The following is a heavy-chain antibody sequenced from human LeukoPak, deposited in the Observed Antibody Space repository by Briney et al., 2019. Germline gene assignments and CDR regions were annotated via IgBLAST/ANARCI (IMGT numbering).Heavy chain of an antibody. V-gene: IGHV4-4*07. D-gene: IGHD2-15*01. J-gene: IGHJ5*02. CDR3: AREQIVVVVAATQWFDP. Sequence: PSETLSLTCTVSGGSISSYYWSWIRQPAGKGLEWIGRIYTSGSTNYNPSLKSRVTMSVDTSKNQFSLKLSSVTAADTAVYYCAREQIVVVVAATQWFDPWGQGTLVTVSS. CDR1: GGSISSYY. CDR2: IYTSGST.